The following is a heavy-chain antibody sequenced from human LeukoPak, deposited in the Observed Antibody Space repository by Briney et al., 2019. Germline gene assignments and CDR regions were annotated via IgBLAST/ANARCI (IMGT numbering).Heavy chain of an antibody. D-gene: IGHD6-13*01. J-gene: IGHJ5*02. CDR2: INQSGRI. CDR1: SGSFSGYN. Sequence: SETLSLTRAVYSGSFSGYNWNWIRQSPGKGLEWIWEINQSGRINYNPSLKSRVTISVDTSKNQFSLKLTSLTAADTAVYYCAREAAIATAIVWFDPWGQGTLVTVTS. V-gene: IGHV4-34*01. CDR3: AREAAIATAIVWFDP.